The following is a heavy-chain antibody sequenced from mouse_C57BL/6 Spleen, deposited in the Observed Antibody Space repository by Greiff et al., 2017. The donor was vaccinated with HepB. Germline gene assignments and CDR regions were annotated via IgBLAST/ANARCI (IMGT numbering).Heavy chain of an antibody. J-gene: IGHJ4*01. CDR3: ARDYGSSYDYYAMDY. D-gene: IGHD1-1*01. Sequence: LVESVAELVRPGASVKLSCTASGFNIKNTYMHWVKQRPEQGLEWIGRIDPANGNTKYAPKFQGKATITADTSSNTAYLQLSSLTSEDTAIYYCARDYGSSYDYYAMDYWGQGTSVTVSS. CDR1: GFNIKNTY. CDR2: IDPANGNT. V-gene: IGHV14-3*01.